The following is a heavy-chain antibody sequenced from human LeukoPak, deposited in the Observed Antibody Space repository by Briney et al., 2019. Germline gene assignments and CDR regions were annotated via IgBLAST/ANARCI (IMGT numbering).Heavy chain of an antibody. J-gene: IGHJ4*02. D-gene: IGHD3-22*01. CDR1: GGSFSGYF. CDR3: ARVGRDTSGFSV. CDR2: INHSGST. V-gene: IGHV4-34*01. Sequence: SETLSPTCAVYGGSFSGYFWSWIRQPPGKGLEWIGEINHSGSTNYNRSLKSRVTISVDTSKKQFSLKLNSVTAADTAVYYCARVGRDTSGFSVWGQGALVTVSS.